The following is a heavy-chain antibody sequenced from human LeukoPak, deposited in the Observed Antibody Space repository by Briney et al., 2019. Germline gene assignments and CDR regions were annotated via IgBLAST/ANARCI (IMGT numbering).Heavy chain of an antibody. CDR2: ISSSGTTI. J-gene: IGHJ4*02. Sequence: GGSLRLSCAASGFTFSSYEMNWVRQTPGKGLEWLSYISSSGTTIYYADSVKGRFTISRDNAKNSLYLQMNSLRAEDTAVYYCARRRDSGSLQHFDYWGQGTLVTVSS. V-gene: IGHV3-48*03. CDR3: ARRRDSGSLQHFDY. CDR1: GFTFSSYE. D-gene: IGHD1-26*01.